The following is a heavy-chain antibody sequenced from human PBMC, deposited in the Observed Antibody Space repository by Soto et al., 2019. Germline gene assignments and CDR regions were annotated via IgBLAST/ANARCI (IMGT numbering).Heavy chain of an antibody. CDR3: VKALRTTAYWYCDL. CDR1: GFTFDDYA. CDR2: ISWNGRSI. V-gene: IGHV3-9*01. Sequence: EAQLVESGGGLVQPGRSLRLSCAASGFTFDDYAMHWVRRAPGKGLEWVSVISWNGRSIGYADSVKGRFTISRDNDKKTVYLQMNSLRAEEPALYYCVKALRTTAYWYCDLWGRGTLVRVYS. J-gene: IGHJ2*01. D-gene: IGHD1-7*01.